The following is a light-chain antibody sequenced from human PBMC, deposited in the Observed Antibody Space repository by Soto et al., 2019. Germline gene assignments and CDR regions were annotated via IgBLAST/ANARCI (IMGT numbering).Light chain of an antibody. CDR1: QNIRSN. V-gene: IGKV3-15*01. CDR2: GAS. Sequence: EIVMTQSPATLSVSPGERATLSCRASQNIRSNLAWYQRKPGQGPRLLIHGASTRATDIPARFSGSGSGTEFTLTISSLQSEDFAVYFCQQYDSWPTWTFGQGTKVEIK. CDR3: QQYDSWPTWT. J-gene: IGKJ1*01.